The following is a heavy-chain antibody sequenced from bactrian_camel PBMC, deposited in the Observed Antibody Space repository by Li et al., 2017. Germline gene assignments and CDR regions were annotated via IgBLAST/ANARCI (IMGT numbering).Heavy chain of an antibody. CDR3: AAGTRIIVGDYCDGITD. CDR2: INANGRNT. D-gene: IGHD3*01. V-gene: IGHV3S40*01. CDR1: GFTFVSYA. J-gene: IGHJ4*01. Sequence: VQLVESGGESVQAGGSLRLSCAASGFTFVSYAMTWVRAPPGKDLEWISGINANGRNTYYADSVKGRFTISRDNAKNIIYLQMSSLTPDDTAMYYCAAGTRIIVGDYCDGITDWGQGTQVTVS.